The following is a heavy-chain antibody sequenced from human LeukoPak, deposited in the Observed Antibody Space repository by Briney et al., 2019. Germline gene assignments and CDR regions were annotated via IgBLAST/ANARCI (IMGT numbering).Heavy chain of an antibody. J-gene: IGHJ4*02. CDR1: GYSITGYY. CDR3: ARVNLYYDSSGPFDY. D-gene: IGHD3-22*01. Sequence: ASVKVSCKASGYSITGYYMHWVRQAPGQGLEWMGWINPNSGGTNYAQKFQGRVTMTRDTSISTAYMELSRLRSDDTAVYYCARVNLYYDSSGPFDYWGQGTLVTVSS. CDR2: INPNSGGT. V-gene: IGHV1-2*02.